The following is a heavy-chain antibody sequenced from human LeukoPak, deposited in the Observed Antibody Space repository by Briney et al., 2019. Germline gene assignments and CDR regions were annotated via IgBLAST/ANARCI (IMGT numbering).Heavy chain of an antibody. Sequence: PSETLSLTCIVSGGSISSYYWSWIRQPPGKGLEYIGYIYYSGSTNYNPSLKSRVTISVDTSKNQFSLKMSSVTAADTAVYYCARYSSSSTFFDYWGQGTLVTVSS. CDR2: IYYSGST. V-gene: IGHV4-59*01. CDR3: ARYSSSSTFFDY. CDR1: GGSISSYY. D-gene: IGHD6-6*01. J-gene: IGHJ4*02.